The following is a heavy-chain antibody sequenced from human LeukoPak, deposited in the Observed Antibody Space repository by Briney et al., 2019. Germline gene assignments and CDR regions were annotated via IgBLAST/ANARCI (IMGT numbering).Heavy chain of an antibody. J-gene: IGHJ4*02. CDR3: ARDSGYYTYYFDY. CDR1: GGSISSGSYY. V-gene: IGHV4-61*02. Sequence: PSETLSLTCTVSGGSISSGSYYWSWIRQPAGKGLEWIGRIYTSGSTNYNPSLKSRVTIPVDTSKNQFSLKLSSVTAADTAVYYCARDSGYYTYYFDYWGQGTLVTVSS. D-gene: IGHD3-22*01. CDR2: IYTSGST.